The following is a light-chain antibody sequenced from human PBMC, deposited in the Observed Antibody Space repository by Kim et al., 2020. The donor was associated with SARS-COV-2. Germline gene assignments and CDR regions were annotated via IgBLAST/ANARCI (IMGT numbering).Light chain of an antibody. CDR1: QGIRST. CDR2: DAS. V-gene: IGKV1-13*02. Sequence: AIQLTQSPSSLSASVGDRVTITCRASQGIRSTLAWYQQRPGRSPNLLIYDASTLETGVPSRFSGSGSGTDFTLTISSLQPEDFATYYCQQFYSYPLSFGGGTNVDIK. CDR3: QQFYSYPLS. J-gene: IGKJ4*01.